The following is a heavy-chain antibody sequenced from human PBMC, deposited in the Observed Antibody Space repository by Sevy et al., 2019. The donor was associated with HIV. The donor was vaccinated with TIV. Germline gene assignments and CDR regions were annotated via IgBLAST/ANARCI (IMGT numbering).Heavy chain of an antibody. CDR1: GFTFGDYA. J-gene: IGHJ3*02. D-gene: IGHD3-22*01. V-gene: IGHV3-49*03. Sequence: GGSLRLSCTASGFTFGDYAMSWFRQAPGKGLEWVGFIRSKAYGGTTEYAASVKGRFTISRDNSKSIAFLQMNSLKTEDTAVYYCTRDRINTRIVVVIILNDAFDIWGQGTMVTVSS. CDR2: IRSKAYGGTT. CDR3: TRDRINTRIVVVIILNDAFDI.